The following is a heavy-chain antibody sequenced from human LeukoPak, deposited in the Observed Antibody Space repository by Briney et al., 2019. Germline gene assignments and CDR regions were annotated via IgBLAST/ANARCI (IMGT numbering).Heavy chain of an antibody. CDR1: GGSFSGYY. D-gene: IGHD6-13*01. CDR2: INHSGST. CDR3: ARGGQQLVRGGYYYYYYMDV. Sequence: SETLSLTCAVYGGSFSGYYWSCIRQPPGKGLEWIGEINHSGSTNYNPSLKSRVTISVDTSKNQFSLQLNSVTPEDTAVYYCARGGQQLVRGGYYYYYYMDVWGKGTTVTVSS. J-gene: IGHJ6*03. V-gene: IGHV4-34*01.